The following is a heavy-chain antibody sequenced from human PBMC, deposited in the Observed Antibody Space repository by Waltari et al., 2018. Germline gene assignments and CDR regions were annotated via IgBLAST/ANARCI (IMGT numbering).Heavy chain of an antibody. D-gene: IGHD6-6*01. J-gene: IGHJ4*02. V-gene: IGHV1-2*02. CDR1: GYPFTCYY. Sequence: QLQLVQSGAAVTKPGASVKVSCKASGYPFTCYYMNWVRQAPGQGREWMGWIKPNSGGTNDAQKFQGRVTMTRDTSISTAYMELSRLRSDDTAVYYCARGDYSSSRFFDYWGQGTLVTVSS. CDR3: ARGDYSSSRFFDY. CDR2: IKPNSGGT.